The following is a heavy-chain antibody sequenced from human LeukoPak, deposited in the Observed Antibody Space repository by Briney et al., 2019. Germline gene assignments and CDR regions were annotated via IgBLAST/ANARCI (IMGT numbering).Heavy chain of an antibody. V-gene: IGHV3-74*01. CDR2: INSDGSST. Sequence: GGSLRLSCAASGFTFSSYWMHWVRQAPGKGLVWVSRINSDGSSTSYADSVKGRFTISRDNAKNTLYLQMNSLRAEDTAVYYCARDGPSIIRGVIRGAVAYYYYYMDVWGKGTTVTISS. J-gene: IGHJ6*03. CDR3: ARDGPSIIRGVIRGAVAYYYYYMDV. CDR1: GFTFSSYW. D-gene: IGHD3-10*01.